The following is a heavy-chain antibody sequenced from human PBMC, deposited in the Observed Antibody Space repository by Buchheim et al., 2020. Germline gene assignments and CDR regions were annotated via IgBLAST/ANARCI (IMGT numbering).Heavy chain of an antibody. CDR1: GGTFSSYA. D-gene: IGHD3-10*01. CDR3: AGAPSGGGWFGKPGDTYYYYYGMDV. Sequence: QVQLVQSGAEVKKPGSSVKVSCKASGGTFSSYAISWVRQAPGQGLEWMGGIIPIFGTANYAQKFQGRVTITADESTSTAYMELSSLRSEDTAVYYCAGAPSGGGWFGKPGDTYYYYYGMDVWGQGTT. V-gene: IGHV1-69*01. J-gene: IGHJ6*02. CDR2: IIPIFGTA.